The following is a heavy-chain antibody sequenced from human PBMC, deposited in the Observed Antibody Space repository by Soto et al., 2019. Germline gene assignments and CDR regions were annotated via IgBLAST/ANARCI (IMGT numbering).Heavy chain of an antibody. J-gene: IGHJ2*01. Sequence: QVTLKESGPVLVKPTETLTLTCTVSGFSISDVRMGVSWIRQPPGKALEWLAHIFWNDEKSYSTRLRSRPTISQDTSKSQVVLTITNVDPVDTATYYCARRTGSRMYQRYCYFDLWGRGALVTISS. D-gene: IGHD1-1*01. V-gene: IGHV2-26*01. CDR1: GFSISDVRMG. CDR3: ARRTGSRMYQRYCYFDL. CDR2: IFWNDEK.